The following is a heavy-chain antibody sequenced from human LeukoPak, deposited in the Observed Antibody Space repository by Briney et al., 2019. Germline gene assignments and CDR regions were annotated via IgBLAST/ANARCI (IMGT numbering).Heavy chain of an antibody. V-gene: IGHV3-33*01. CDR1: GFTFNIYG. D-gene: IGHD2-8*01. Sequence: PGRSLGLSCAASGFTFNIYGMHWVRQAPGKGLEWVALVWYDGTKNFYADSVKGRFTISRDNSKNTLYLQMNTLRPDDTAMYYCARDFWSNAVSDPYYFDYWGQGTLVTVSP. J-gene: IGHJ4*02. CDR3: ARDFWSNAVSDPYYFDY. CDR2: VWYDGTKN.